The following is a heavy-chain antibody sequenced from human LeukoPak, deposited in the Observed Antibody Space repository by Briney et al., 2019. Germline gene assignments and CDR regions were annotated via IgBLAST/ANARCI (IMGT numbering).Heavy chain of an antibody. J-gene: IGHJ6*03. D-gene: IGHD6-13*01. V-gene: IGHV3-23*01. CDR2: ISGSGGST. Sequence: GGSLRLSCAASGFTFSSYAMSWVRQAPGKGLEWVSAISGSGGSTYYADSVKGRFTISRDNSKNTLYLQMNSLRAEDTAVYYCAKTRGRIAAAGTEGRRYYYMDVWGKGTTVTVSS. CDR1: GFTFSSYA. CDR3: AKTRGRIAAAGTEGRRYYYMDV.